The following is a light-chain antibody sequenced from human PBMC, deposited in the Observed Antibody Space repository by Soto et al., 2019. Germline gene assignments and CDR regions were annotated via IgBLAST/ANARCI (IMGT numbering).Light chain of an antibody. Sequence: QSALTRPASVSGSPGQSITISCTGTSSDVGGYNYVFWYQQHPGKAPKLMIYDVINRPSGVSNRFSGSKSGNSASLTISGLQAEDEADYYCSSYTSSSTYVVFGGGTKLTVL. CDR1: SSDVGGYNY. V-gene: IGLV2-14*03. J-gene: IGLJ2*01. CDR3: SSYTSSSTYVV. CDR2: DVI.